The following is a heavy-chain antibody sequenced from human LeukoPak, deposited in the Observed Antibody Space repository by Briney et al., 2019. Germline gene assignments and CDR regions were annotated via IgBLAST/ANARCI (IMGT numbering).Heavy chain of an antibody. D-gene: IGHD2-2*01. V-gene: IGHV4-38-2*01. Sequence: SETLSLTCAVSGYSSTSDYNWGWIRQPPGKGLEWVGTISHTGTTYYNPSLKSRVTISIDTSDQFSVKLTSVTAADTAVYYCARFESTSGRGFDPWGQGTLVTVSS. CDR1: GYSSTSDYN. CDR2: ISHTGTT. CDR3: ARFESTSGRGFDP. J-gene: IGHJ5*02.